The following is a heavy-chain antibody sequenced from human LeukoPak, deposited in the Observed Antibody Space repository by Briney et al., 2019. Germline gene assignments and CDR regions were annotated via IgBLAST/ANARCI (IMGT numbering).Heavy chain of an antibody. CDR3: ARGAIVGATTFDY. Sequence: PSQTLSLTCAVSGGSISSGGYYWSWIRQPPGKGLEWIGEINHSGSTNYNPSLKSRVTISVDTSKNQFSLKLSSVTAADTAVYYCARGAIVGATTFDYWGQGTLVTVSS. J-gene: IGHJ4*02. CDR2: INHSGST. CDR1: GGSISSGGYY. V-gene: IGHV4-30-2*01. D-gene: IGHD1-26*01.